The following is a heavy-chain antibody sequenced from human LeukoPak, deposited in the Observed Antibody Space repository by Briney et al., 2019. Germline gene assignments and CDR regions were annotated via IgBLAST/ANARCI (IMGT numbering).Heavy chain of an antibody. CDR1: GFTFSSYG. CDR3: AKDSSPGDYDHIAFDY. D-gene: IGHD4-17*01. J-gene: IGHJ4*02. Sequence: PGGSLRLSCAASGFTFSSYGMDWVRQAPGKGLEWEAVIWYDGSNKYYADSVKGRFTISRDNSKNTLYLQMNSLRAEDTAVYYCAKDSSPGDYDHIAFDYWGQGTLVTVSS. CDR2: IWYDGSNK. V-gene: IGHV3-33*06.